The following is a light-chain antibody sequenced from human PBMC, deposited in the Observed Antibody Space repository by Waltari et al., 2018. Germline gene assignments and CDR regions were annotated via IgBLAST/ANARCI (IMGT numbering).Light chain of an antibody. Sequence: EIVMTQSPATLSVSPGERATLSCRASQSVSSNLAWYQQKPGQAPRLLIYGASTRATGIPARFSGSVSGTEFTLSISNMQSEDFAIYYCQQYNDWPSRMYTFGQGTKLEIK. CDR2: GAS. CDR3: QQYNDWPSRMYT. V-gene: IGKV3-15*01. CDR1: QSVSSN. J-gene: IGKJ2*01.